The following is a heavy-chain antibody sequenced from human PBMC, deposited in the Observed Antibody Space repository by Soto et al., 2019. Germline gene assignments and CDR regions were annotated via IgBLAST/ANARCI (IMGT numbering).Heavy chain of an antibody. CDR2: ISPNNGAT. CDR3: ARGGEFCSTGSCNSSLGDAFDV. J-gene: IGHJ3*01. D-gene: IGHD2-15*01. CDR1: GYTFSDYY. Sequence: QMQLVQSGAEVKKPGASMKVSCKASGYTFSDYYMHWVRQAPGQGLECMGWISPNNGATNYAQKFQDRVTMTRDASITTAYMELSRLRSDDTAVYYCARGGEFCSTGSCNSSLGDAFDVWGQGTTVTVSS. V-gene: IGHV1-2*02.